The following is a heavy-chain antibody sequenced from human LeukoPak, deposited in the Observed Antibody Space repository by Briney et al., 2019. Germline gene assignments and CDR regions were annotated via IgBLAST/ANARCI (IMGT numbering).Heavy chain of an antibody. D-gene: IGHD2-2*01. CDR3: ARGAFQLLLLLY. V-gene: IGHV1-8*01. CDR1: GYTFTSYD. Sequence: ASVKVSCTASGYTFTSYDINWVRQATGQGLEWMGWMNPNSGNTGYAQKFQGRVTMTRNTSISTAYMELSSLRSEDTAVYYCARGAFQLLLLLYWGQGTLATVSS. CDR2: MNPNSGNT. J-gene: IGHJ4*02.